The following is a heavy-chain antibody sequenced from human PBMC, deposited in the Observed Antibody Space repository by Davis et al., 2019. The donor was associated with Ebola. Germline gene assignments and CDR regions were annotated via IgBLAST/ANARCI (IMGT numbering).Heavy chain of an antibody. CDR1: GGSISSSSYY. D-gene: IGHD3-10*01. J-gene: IGHJ6*02. Sequence: SETLSLTCTVSGGSISSSSYYWGWIRQPPGKGLEWIGSIYYSGSTYYNPSLKSRVTISVDTSKNQFSPKLSSVTAADTAVYYCARHSFYRGGDYYYYYGMDVWGQGTTVTVSS. CDR2: IYYSGST. CDR3: ARHSFYRGGDYYYYYGMDV. V-gene: IGHV4-39*01.